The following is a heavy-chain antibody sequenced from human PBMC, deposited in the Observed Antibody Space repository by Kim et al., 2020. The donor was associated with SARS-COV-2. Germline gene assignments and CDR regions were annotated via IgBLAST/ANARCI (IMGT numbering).Heavy chain of an antibody. Sequence: PKTPGTISVDTSKNQFSLKLSSVTAADTAVYYCARGRTIFGVVTSPFDYWGQGTLVTVSS. V-gene: IGHV4-59*09. CDR3: ARGRTIFGVVTSPFDY. D-gene: IGHD3-3*01. J-gene: IGHJ4*02.